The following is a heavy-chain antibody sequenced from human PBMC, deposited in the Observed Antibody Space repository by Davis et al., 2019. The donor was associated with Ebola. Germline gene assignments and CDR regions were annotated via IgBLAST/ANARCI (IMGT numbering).Heavy chain of an antibody. J-gene: IGHJ5*02. CDR2: INHSGST. CDR3: ARARAYNWFDP. CDR1: DGSMNSGTFY. V-gene: IGHV4-39*07. Sequence: MPSETLSLTCTVSDGSMNSGTFYWSWIRQHPGKGLEWIGEINHSGSTNYNPSLKSRVTISVDTSKNQFSLKLSSVTAADTAVYYCARARAYNWFDPWGQGTLVTVSS.